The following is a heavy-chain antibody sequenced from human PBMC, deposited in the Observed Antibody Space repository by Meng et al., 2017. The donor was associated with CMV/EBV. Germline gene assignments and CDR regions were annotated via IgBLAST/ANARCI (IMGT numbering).Heavy chain of an antibody. J-gene: IGHJ3*02. CDR2: IWYDGSNK. CDR1: GFTFSSYG. Sequence: LSLTCAASGFTFSSYGMHWVRQAPGKGLEWVAVIWYDGSNKYYADSVKGRFTISRDNSKNTLYLQMNSLRAEDTAVYYCAHIGEDIVGAVDDAFDIWGQGTMVTVSS. V-gene: IGHV3-33*01. D-gene: IGHD1-26*01. CDR3: AHIGEDIVGAVDDAFDI.